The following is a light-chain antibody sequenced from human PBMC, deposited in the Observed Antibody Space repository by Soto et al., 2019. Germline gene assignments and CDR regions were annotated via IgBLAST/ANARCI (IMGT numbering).Light chain of an antibody. V-gene: IGLV2-11*01. Sequence: QSALTQPHSVSGSSGQSFSVSCNGTSRDVAVYSYVSWFQQHPGKAPQLLIYDVTKRPSGVPDRFSGSKSGNTAALTISGLQAEDEAEYFCSSYAGSYTWIFGSGTKVTVL. CDR1: SRDVAVYSY. CDR3: SSYAGSYTWI. J-gene: IGLJ1*01. CDR2: DVT.